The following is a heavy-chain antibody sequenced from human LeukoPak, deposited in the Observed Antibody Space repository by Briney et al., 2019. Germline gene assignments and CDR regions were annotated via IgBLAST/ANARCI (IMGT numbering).Heavy chain of an antibody. CDR2: TNPNSGGT. CDR3: ASTVSHPYGMDV. V-gene: IGHV1-2*02. CDR1: GYTFIGSH. J-gene: IGHJ6*02. D-gene: IGHD4-4*01. Sequence: ASVKVSCKASGYTFIGSHMHWVRQAPGQGLEWMGWTNPNSGGTNYAQNFQGRATMTRDTSISTAYMELSRLRSDDTAVCYCASTVSHPYGMDVWGQGTTVTVS.